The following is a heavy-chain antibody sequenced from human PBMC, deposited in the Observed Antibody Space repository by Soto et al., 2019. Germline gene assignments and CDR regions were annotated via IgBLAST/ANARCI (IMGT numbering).Heavy chain of an antibody. Sequence: GSGPTLVNPTQTLTLTCTFSGFALNTSGMCVSWIRQPPGKALEWLALIDWDYDKFYNTSLKTRLSISKDTSANRVVLTMTNMDPVDTATYYCARIRLNVSKRDAFDIWGQGTMVTVSS. V-gene: IGHV2-70*01. CDR2: IDWDYDK. J-gene: IGHJ3*02. CDR1: GFALNTSGMC. CDR3: ARIRLNVSKRDAFDI. D-gene: IGHD3-10*02.